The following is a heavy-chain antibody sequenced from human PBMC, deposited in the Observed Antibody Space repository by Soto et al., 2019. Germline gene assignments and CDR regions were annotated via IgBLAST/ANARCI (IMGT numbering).Heavy chain of an antibody. Sequence: QVQLVQSGAEVKKPGSSVKVSCKASGGNFNNYAISWVRQAPAQGLQWMGGIIPIIDTTHYAQKLQGRVTISADRGRTTVYMELTGLTSDDAATYFWAREPRDREAFSLWGQGTVVTVSS. V-gene: IGHV1-69*06. CDR3: AREPRDREAFSL. CDR2: IIPIIDTT. J-gene: IGHJ3*01. D-gene: IGHD2-21*01. CDR1: GGNFNNYA.